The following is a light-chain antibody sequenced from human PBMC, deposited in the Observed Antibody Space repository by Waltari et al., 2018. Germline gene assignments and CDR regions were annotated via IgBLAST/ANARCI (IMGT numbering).Light chain of an antibody. J-gene: IGKJ1*01. CDR1: QSIGRY. CDR2: GAS. Sequence: EIVLTQSPGTLSLSQGERATLSCRASQSIGRYLAWYQQKPDQAPRLLIYGASIRATGIPDRFSGSGSGTDFSLTISRLEPEDFAVYYCQNHERLPATFGQGTKVEIK. V-gene: IGKV3-20*01. CDR3: QNHERLPAT.